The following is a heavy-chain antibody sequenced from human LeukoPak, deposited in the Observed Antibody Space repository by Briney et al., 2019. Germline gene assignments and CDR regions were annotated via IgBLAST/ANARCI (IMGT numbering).Heavy chain of an antibody. J-gene: IGHJ1*01. CDR2: INHSGST. CDR1: GGSISSGGYY. Sequence: PSQTLSLTCTVSGGSISSGGYYWSWIRRHPGKGLEWIGEINHSGSTNYNPSLKSRVTISVDTSKNQFSLKLSSVTAADTAVYYCARPGCSSGWYARYFQHWGQGTLVTVSS. V-gene: IGHV4-31*03. CDR3: ARPGCSSGWYARYFQH. D-gene: IGHD6-19*01.